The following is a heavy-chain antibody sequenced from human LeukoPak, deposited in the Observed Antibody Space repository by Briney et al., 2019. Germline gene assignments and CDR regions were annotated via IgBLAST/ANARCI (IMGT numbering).Heavy chain of an antibody. CDR3: AKTPVAGYFDY. CDR2: ISYDGSNK. CDR1: GFTFSSYG. V-gene: IGHV3-30*18. Sequence: GGSLRLSCAASGFTFSSYGMHWVRQAPGKGLEWVAVISYDGSNKYYAGSVKGRFTISRDNSKNTLYLQMNSLRAEDTAVYYCAKTPVAGYFDYWGQGTLVTVSS. J-gene: IGHJ4*02. D-gene: IGHD6-19*01.